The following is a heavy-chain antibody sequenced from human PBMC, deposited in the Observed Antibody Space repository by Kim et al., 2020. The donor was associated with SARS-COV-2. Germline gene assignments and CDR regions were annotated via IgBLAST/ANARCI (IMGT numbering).Heavy chain of an antibody. D-gene: IGHD2-2*01. J-gene: IGHJ6*03. CDR2: IYTSGST. Sequence: SETLSLTCTVSGGSISSYYWSWIRQPAGKGLEWIGRIYTSGSTNYNPSLKSRVTMSVDTSKNQFSLKLSSVTAADTAVYYCATVGEIVVVPAESGYYYYYMDVWGKGTTVTVSS. CDR1: GGSISSYY. CDR3: ATVGEIVVVPAESGYYYYYMDV. V-gene: IGHV4-4*07.